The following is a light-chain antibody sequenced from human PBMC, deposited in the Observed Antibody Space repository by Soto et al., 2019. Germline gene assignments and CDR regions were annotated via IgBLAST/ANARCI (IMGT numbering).Light chain of an antibody. Sequence: QSVLTQPPSESGTPGQRVTISCSGSSSHIGSNSVTWFQQLPGTAPNLLISNNNQRPSGVPDRFSGSKSGTSASMAINGLQSEDEADYFCAAWDASLNAWVFGGGTKLTVL. J-gene: IGLJ3*02. CDR1: SSHIGSNS. CDR2: NNN. CDR3: AAWDASLNAWV. V-gene: IGLV1-44*01.